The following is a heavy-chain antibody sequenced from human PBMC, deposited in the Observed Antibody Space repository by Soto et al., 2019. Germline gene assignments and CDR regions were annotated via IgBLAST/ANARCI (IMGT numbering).Heavy chain of an antibody. Sequence: SETLSLTCTVSGGSVSSGSYYWSWIRQPPGKGLEWIGYIYYSGSTNYNPSLKSRVTISVDTSKNQFSLKLSSVTAADTAVYYCARGRGYSYGYSFPPFDYWGQGTLVTVSS. V-gene: IGHV4-61*01. CDR2: IYYSGST. CDR1: GGSVSSGSYY. J-gene: IGHJ4*02. D-gene: IGHD5-18*01. CDR3: ARGRGYSYGYSFPPFDY.